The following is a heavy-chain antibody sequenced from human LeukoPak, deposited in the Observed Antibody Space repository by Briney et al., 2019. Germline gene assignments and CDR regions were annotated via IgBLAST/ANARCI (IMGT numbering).Heavy chain of an antibody. CDR3: ARWDPTYDIAASGTSNYY. CDR2: INPNSGGT. CDR1: GYTLTDYY. Sequence: ASVKVSCKASGYTLTDYYMHWVRQAPGQGLEWMGWINPNSGGTNYAQKFQGRVTMTRDTSISTAYMELSRPRSDDTAVYYCARWDPTYDIAASGTSNYYWGQGTLVTVSS. V-gene: IGHV1-2*02. D-gene: IGHD6-13*01. J-gene: IGHJ4*02.